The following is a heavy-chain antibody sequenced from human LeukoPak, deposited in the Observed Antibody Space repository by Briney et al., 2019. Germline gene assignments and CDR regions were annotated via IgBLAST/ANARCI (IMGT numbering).Heavy chain of an antibody. CDR1: GGSFSGYY. Sequence: SETLSLTCAVYGGSFSGYYWSWIRQPPGKGLEWIGEINHSGSTNYNPSLKSRVTISVDTSKNQFSLKLSSVTAADTAVYYRARGMSVAGIFNYYYGMDVWGQGTTVTVSS. CDR2: INHSGST. D-gene: IGHD6-19*01. J-gene: IGHJ6*02. CDR3: ARGMSVAGIFNYYYGMDV. V-gene: IGHV4-34*01.